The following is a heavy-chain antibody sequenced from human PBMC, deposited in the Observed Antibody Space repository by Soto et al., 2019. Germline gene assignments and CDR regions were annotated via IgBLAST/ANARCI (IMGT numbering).Heavy chain of an antibody. CDR2: INHSGST. D-gene: IGHD2-2*01. CDR1: GGSFSGYY. V-gene: IGHV4-34*01. J-gene: IGHJ4*02. CDR3: ARASGPAAMLSSRNFDY. Sequence: SETLSLTCAVYGGSFSGYYWSWIRQPPGKGLEWIGEINHSGSTNYNPSLKSRVTISVDTSKNQFSLKLSSVTAADTAVYYCARASGPAAMLSSRNFDYWGQGTLVTVSS.